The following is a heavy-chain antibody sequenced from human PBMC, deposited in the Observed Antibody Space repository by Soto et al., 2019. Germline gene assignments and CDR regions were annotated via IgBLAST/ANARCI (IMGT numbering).Heavy chain of an antibody. D-gene: IGHD6-6*01. J-gene: IGHJ4*02. CDR2: IYWNDYK. Sequence: QITLKESGPTLVKPTQTLTLTCSLSGFLLSTRGLGVGWIRQPPEKALEWLALIYWNDYKRYSPSLANRLTITQDALKNQVVLTMTDMDPADTATSYCEHREASASSGAYDYWGQGTLVTVSS. CDR3: EHREASASSGAYDY. CDR1: GFLLSTRGLG. V-gene: IGHV2-5*01.